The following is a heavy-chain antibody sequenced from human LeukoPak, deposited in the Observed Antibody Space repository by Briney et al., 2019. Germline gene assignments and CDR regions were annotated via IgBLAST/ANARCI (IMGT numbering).Heavy chain of an antibody. J-gene: IGHJ4*02. CDR3: AREGITAAADY. V-gene: IGHV3-9*01. CDR1: GFTFSSYA. CDR2: ISWNSGSI. D-gene: IGHD6-13*01. Sequence: PGGSLRLSCAASGFTFSSYAMHWVRQAPGKGLEWVSGISWNSGSIGYADSVKGRFTISRDNAKNSLYLQLNSLRAEDTAVYYCAREGITAAADYWGQGTLVTVSS.